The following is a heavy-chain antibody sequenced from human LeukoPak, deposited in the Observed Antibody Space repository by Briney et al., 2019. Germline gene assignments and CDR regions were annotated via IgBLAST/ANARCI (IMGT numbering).Heavy chain of an antibody. V-gene: IGHV3-21*04. D-gene: IGHD1-7*01. CDR2: ISSSSSYI. CDR3: ARFNWNYWVGAFDI. J-gene: IGHJ3*02. CDR1: GFTFSSYE. Sequence: GGSLRLSCAASGFTFSSYEMNWVRQAPGKGLEWVSSISSSSSYIYYADSVKGRFTISRDNAKNSLYLQVNSLRAEDTAVYYCARFNWNYWVGAFDIWGQGTMVTVSS.